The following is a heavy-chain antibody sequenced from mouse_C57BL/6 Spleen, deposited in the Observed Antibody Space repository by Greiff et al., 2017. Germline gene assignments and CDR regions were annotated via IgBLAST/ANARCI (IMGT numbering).Heavy chain of an antibody. V-gene: IGHV1-82*01. CDR2: IYPGDGDT. J-gene: IGHJ2*01. Sequence: QVQLKQSGPELVKPGASVKISCKASGYAFRSSWMNCVKQRPGKGLEWIGRIYPGDGDTNYTGKFKGKATLTADKSSSTAYMQLSSLTSEDSAVYFCAREERGYFDYWGQGTTLTVSS. CDR3: AREERGYFDY. CDR1: GYAFRSSW.